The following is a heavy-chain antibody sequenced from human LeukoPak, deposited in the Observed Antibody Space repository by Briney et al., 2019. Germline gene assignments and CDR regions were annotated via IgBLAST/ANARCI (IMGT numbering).Heavy chain of an antibody. CDR1: GGSINSYY. D-gene: IGHD5-18*01. CDR2: IYYSGST. CDR3: ARRFERGYSYGRDFYFDY. Sequence: PSEALSLTCTVSGGSINSYYWSWIRQPPGKGLEWIGYIYYSGSTNYNPSLKSRVTISVDTSKNQFSLKLSSVTAADTAVYYCARRFERGYSYGRDFYFDYWGQGTLVTVSS. V-gene: IGHV4-59*08. J-gene: IGHJ4*02.